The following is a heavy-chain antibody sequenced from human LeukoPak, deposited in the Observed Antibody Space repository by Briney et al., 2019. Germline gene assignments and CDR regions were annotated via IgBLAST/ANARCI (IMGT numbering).Heavy chain of an antibody. Sequence: PSETLSLTCTVSGGSISSSSYYWSWIRQPPGKGLEWIGEINHSGSTNYNPSLKSRVTISVDTSKNQFSLKLSSVTAADTAVYYCARELAPKGFDYWGQGTLVTVSS. J-gene: IGHJ4*02. D-gene: IGHD6-13*01. CDR3: ARELAPKGFDY. CDR1: GGSISSSSYY. CDR2: INHSGST. V-gene: IGHV4-39*07.